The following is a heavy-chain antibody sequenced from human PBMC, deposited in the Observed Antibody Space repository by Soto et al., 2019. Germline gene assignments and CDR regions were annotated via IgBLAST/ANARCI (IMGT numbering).Heavy chain of an antibody. CDR3: AKAPADDSGYDSPIDY. Sequence: PGGSLRLSCAASGLTFSSYAMSWVRQAPGKGLEWVSNINGDGGGKYYVDSVKGRFTISRDNAKNSLYLQMNSLRAEDTALYYCAKAPADDSGYDSPIDYWGQGALVTV. CDR2: INGDGGGK. CDR1: GLTFSSYA. D-gene: IGHD5-12*01. J-gene: IGHJ4*02. V-gene: IGHV3-7*03.